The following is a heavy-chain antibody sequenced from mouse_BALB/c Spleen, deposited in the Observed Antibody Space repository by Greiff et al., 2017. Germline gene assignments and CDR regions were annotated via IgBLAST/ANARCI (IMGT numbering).Heavy chain of an antibody. J-gene: IGHJ2*01. D-gene: IGHD2-4*01. CDR1: GYSITSDYA. CDR3: ARRGDYHYFDY. CDR2: ISYSGST. Sequence: EVKLQESGPGLVKPSQSLSLTCTVTGYSITSDYAWNWIRQFPGNKLEWMGYISYSGSTSYNPSLKSRISITRDTSKNQFFLQLNSVTTEDTATYYCARRGDYHYFDYWGQGTTLTVSS. V-gene: IGHV3-2*02.